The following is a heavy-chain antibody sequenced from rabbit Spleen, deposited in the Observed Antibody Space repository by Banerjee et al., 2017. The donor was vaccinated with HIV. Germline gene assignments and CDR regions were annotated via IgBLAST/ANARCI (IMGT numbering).Heavy chain of an antibody. D-gene: IGHD4-2*01. CDR1: GFSFSSSYY. CDR3: ARRGDDGRLYL. CDR2: IYTSSGIT. V-gene: IGHV1S45*01. J-gene: IGHJ6*01. Sequence: QEQLEESGGDLVKPGGSLTLTCTASGFSFSSSYYMYWVRQAPGKGLEWIACIYTSSGITWYATWAKGRFTMSRTSSTTVTLQMTSLTAADTAAYFCARRGDDGRLYLWGPGTFVT.